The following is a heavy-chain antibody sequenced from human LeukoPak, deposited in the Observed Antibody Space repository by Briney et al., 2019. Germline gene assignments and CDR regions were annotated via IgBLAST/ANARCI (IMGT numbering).Heavy chain of an antibody. Sequence: ASVKVSCKASGGTFSSYAISWVRQAPGQGLEWMGGIIPIFGTANYAQKFQGRVTITADKSTSTAYMELSSLRSEDTAVYYCAGAEWELLWTFDYWGQGTLVTVSS. CDR1: GGTFSSYA. CDR2: IIPIFGTA. CDR3: AGAEWELLWTFDY. J-gene: IGHJ4*02. V-gene: IGHV1-69*06. D-gene: IGHD1-26*01.